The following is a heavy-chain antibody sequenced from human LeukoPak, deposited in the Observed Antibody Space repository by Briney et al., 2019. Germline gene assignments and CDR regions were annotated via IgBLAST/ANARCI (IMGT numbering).Heavy chain of an antibody. CDR3: ARAVAVAFDI. CDR1: GFTFDDYG. J-gene: IGHJ3*02. D-gene: IGHD6-19*01. CDR2: ISYDGSNK. V-gene: IGHV3-30*03. Sequence: GGSLRLSCAASGFTFDDYGMSWVRQAPGKGLEWVAVISYDGSNKYYADSVKGRFTISRDNSKNTLYLQMNSLRAEDTAVYYCARAVAVAFDIWGQGTMVTVSS.